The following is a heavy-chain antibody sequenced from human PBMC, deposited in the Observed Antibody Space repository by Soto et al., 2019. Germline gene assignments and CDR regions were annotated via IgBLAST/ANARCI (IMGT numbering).Heavy chain of an antibody. CDR1: GYTLTELS. CDR3: ATDKPRGRDPTYYYYYYMDV. J-gene: IGHJ6*03. V-gene: IGHV1-24*01. CDR2: FDPEDGET. Sequence: ASVKVSCKVSGYTLTELSMHWVRQAPGKGLEWMGGFDPEDGETIYAQKFQGRVTMTEDTSTDTAYMELSSLRSEDTAVYYCATDKPRGRDPTYYYYYYMDVWGKGTTVTVSS. D-gene: IGHD3-10*01.